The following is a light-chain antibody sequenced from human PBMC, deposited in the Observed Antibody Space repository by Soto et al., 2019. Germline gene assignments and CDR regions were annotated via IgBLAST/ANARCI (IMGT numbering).Light chain of an antibody. J-gene: IGLJ1*01. CDR1: SSDIGAYNY. CDR2: EVS. V-gene: IGLV2-14*01. Sequence: QSVLTQPASVSGSPGQSITISCIGTSSDIGAYNYVSWYQQHPDKAPKLMIYEVSNRPSGVADRFSGSKSGNTASLTISGLQAEDEADYYCSSYTSSSTPFVFGTGTKVTVL. CDR3: SSYTSSSTPFV.